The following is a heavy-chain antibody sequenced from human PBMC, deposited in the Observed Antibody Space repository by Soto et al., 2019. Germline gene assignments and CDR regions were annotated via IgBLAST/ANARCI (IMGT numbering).Heavy chain of an antibody. J-gene: IGHJ3*02. CDR3: AKDQDDSSGYYLDAFDI. V-gene: IGHV3-23*01. Sequence: EVQLLESGGGLVQPGGSLRLSCAASGFTFSSYAMSWVRQAPGKGLEWVSAISGSGGSTYYADSVKGRFTISRDNSKNTLYLQMNSLTAEDTAVYYCAKDQDDSSGYYLDAFDIWGQGTMVTVSS. D-gene: IGHD3-22*01. CDR1: GFTFSSYA. CDR2: ISGSGGST.